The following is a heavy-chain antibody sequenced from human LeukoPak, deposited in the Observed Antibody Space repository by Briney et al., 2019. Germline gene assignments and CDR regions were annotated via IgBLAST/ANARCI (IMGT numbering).Heavy chain of an antibody. CDR2: ILPFVGTA. D-gene: IGHD2-15*01. Sequence: ASVKVSFKASGDTLNNYAISWLRQAPGQGLAWMGRILPFVGTATYAQNFQGRVTITADRPTSTANIELSSLTFDDTAVYYCARVACSDGRCYFDSWGQGSLITVSS. V-gene: IGHV1-69*04. CDR3: ARVACSDGRCYFDS. J-gene: IGHJ4*03. CDR1: GDTLNNYA.